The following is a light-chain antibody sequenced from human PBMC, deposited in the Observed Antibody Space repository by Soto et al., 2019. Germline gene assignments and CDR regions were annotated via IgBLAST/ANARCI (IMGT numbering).Light chain of an antibody. V-gene: IGKV2-28*01. CDR1: QSLLHSNGYNY. Sequence: DIVMTQSPLSLPVTPRESASFSCRSSQSLLHSNGYNYLDWCLQKPGQSPQLLIYLVSNRASGVHGRFSGSGSGTDFTLKISRVEEAEDVGVYYCMQPLQTSTFGQGTRLEIK. CDR2: LVS. J-gene: IGKJ5*01. CDR3: MQPLQTST.